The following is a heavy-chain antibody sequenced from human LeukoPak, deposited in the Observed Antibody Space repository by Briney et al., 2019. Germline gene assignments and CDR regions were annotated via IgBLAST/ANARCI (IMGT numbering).Heavy chain of an antibody. CDR2: IKHDGSER. CDR1: GFTFSTYW. Sequence: GGSLRLSCAASGFTFSTYWMSWVRQAPGKGLEWVANIKHDGSERYYVDSVKGRFTISRDNAKNSLYLQMNSLRAEDTAVYYCARERGGTCYDYWGQGTLVTVSS. CDR3: ARERGGTCYDY. D-gene: IGHD2-15*01. V-gene: IGHV3-7*01. J-gene: IGHJ4*02.